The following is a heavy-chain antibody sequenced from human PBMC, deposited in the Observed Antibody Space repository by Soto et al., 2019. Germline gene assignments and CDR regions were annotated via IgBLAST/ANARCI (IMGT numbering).Heavy chain of an antibody. J-gene: IGHJ4*02. CDR1: GGSISGYH. CDR3: ARRYGGNFDY. V-gene: IGHV4-59*01. CDR2: IYYSGST. D-gene: IGHD1-26*01. Sequence: SETLSLTCTVSGGSISGYHWSWIRQPPGKGLEWIGYIYYSGSTNYNPSLKSRVTISVDTSKNQFSLKVSSVTAADTAVYYCARRYGGNFDYWGQGTLVTVSS.